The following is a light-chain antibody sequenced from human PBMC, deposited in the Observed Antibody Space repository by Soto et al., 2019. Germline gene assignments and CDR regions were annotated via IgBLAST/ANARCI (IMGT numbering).Light chain of an antibody. J-gene: IGKJ5*01. CDR1: QSVSSSY. V-gene: IGKV3-20*01. CDR2: GAS. CDR3: QQYAGGPPVT. Sequence: EMVLTQSPGTLALSPGERATLSCRASQSVSSSYLAWYQQKPGQDPRLLIYGASSRATGIPDRFSGSGSGTDFALTISRLDPEEFAGYYCQQYAGGPPVTFGQGTRLEIK.